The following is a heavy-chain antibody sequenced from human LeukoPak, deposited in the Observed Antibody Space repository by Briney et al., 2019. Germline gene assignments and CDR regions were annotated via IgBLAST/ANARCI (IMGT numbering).Heavy chain of an antibody. V-gene: IGHV1-8*01. D-gene: IGHD3-22*01. CDR1: GYTFTSYD. CDR3: ARVLYDSSGYHY. CDR2: MNPNSGNT. J-gene: IGHJ4*02. Sequence: GASVKVSCKAPGYTFTSYDINWVRQATGQGLEWMGWMNPNSGNTGYAQKFQGRVTMTRNTSISTAYMELSSLRPEDTAVYYCARVLYDSSGYHYWGQGTLVTVSS.